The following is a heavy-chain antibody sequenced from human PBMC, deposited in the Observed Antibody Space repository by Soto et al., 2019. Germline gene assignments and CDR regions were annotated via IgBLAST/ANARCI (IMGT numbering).Heavy chain of an antibody. D-gene: IGHD1-26*01. CDR3: ARVQWELPKRLETNYGMDV. J-gene: IGHJ6*02. Sequence: GASVKVSCKASGGTFSIYAISWVRQATGQGLEWMGGIIPIFGTANYAQKFQGRVTITADESTSTAYMELSSLRSEDTAVYYCARVQWELPKRLETNYGMDVWGQGTMVTVSS. CDR1: GGTFSIYA. CDR2: IIPIFGTA. V-gene: IGHV1-69*13.